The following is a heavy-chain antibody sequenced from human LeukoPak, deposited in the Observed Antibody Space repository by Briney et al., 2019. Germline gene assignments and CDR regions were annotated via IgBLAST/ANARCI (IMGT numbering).Heavy chain of an antibody. V-gene: IGHV4-61*02. J-gene: IGHJ3*02. CDR3: ASDRIEVDAFDI. D-gene: IGHD2-15*01. CDR2: IYTSGST. Sequence: PSETLSLTCTVSAGSISSGCYFWSWIRQPAGNGLEWIGRIYTSGSTNYNPSLKSRVTISVDTAKNQFSLKLSSVTAADTAVYYCASDRIEVDAFDIWGQGTMVTVSS. CDR1: AGSISSGCYF.